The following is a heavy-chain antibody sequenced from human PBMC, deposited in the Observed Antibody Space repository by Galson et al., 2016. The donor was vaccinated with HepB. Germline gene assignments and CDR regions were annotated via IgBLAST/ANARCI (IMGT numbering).Heavy chain of an antibody. J-gene: IGHJ3*02. CDR1: GYSFXXXW. CDR3: ARPTRIGDRDAFNI. CDR2: IYPXXSDT. D-gene: IGHD3-16*01. V-gene: IGHV5-51*01. Sequence: QSGAEVKKPGESLKIXCEASGYSFXXXWIAXXRRMPGKGLEWMGSIYPXXSDTRYSPSFQGQATISADMSISTAYLQWSSLKASDTAMYSCARPTRIGDRDAFNIWGQGTMVTVSS.